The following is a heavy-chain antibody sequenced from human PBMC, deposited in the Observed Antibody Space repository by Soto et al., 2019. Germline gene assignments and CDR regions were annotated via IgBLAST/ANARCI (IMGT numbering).Heavy chain of an antibody. V-gene: IGHV3-33*01. Sequence: GGSLRLSCAASGFTFSSYGMHWVRQAPGKGLEWVAVIWYDGSNKYYADSVKGRFTISRDNSKNTLYLQMNSLRAEDTAVYYCARGRRYCSGGSCLLYYYYYGMDVWGQGTTVTVSS. D-gene: IGHD2-15*01. CDR3: ARGRRYCSGGSCLLYYYYYGMDV. J-gene: IGHJ6*02. CDR2: IWYDGSNK. CDR1: GFTFSSYG.